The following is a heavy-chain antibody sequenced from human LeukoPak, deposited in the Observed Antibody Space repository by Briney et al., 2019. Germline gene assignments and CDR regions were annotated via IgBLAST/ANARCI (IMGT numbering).Heavy chain of an antibody. CDR1: GYTFTGYY. CDR2: INPNSGGT. CDR3: ARVAPIYDYCSGGSCYTAYYYYYMDV. J-gene: IGHJ6*03. D-gene: IGHD2-15*01. V-gene: IGHV1-2*02. Sequence: ASVKVSCKASGYTFTGYYMHWVRQAPGQGLEWMGWINPNSGGTNYAQKFQGRVTMTRDTSISTAHMELSRLRSDDTAVYYCARVAPIYDYCSGGSCYTAYYYYYMDVWGKGTTVTVSS.